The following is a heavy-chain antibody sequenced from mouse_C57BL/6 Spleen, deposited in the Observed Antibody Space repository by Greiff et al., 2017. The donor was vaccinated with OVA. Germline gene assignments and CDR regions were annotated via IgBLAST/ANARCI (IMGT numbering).Heavy chain of an antibody. D-gene: IGHD2-10*01. CDR2: ISSGSSTI. V-gene: IGHV5-17*01. CDR3: ARPYYGYWYFDV. CDR1: GFTFSDYG. J-gene: IGHJ1*03. Sequence: EVQLVESGGGLVKPGGSLKLSCAASGFTFSDYGMHWVRQAPEKGLEWVAYISSGSSTIYSADTVKGRFTISRDNAKNTLCLQMTSLRSEDTAMYYCARPYYGYWYFDVWGTGTTVTVSS.